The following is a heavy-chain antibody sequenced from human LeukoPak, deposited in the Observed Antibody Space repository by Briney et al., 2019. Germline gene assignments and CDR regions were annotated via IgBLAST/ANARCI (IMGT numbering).Heavy chain of an antibody. D-gene: IGHD3-22*01. CDR2: VSDNGSGI. CDR3: SKHDDSSGYGIDY. J-gene: IGHJ4*02. CDR1: GFTFSSYA. V-gene: IGHV3-23*01. Sequence: GGSLRLSCAGSGFTFSSYAMSWVRQAPGKGLEWVSVVSDNGSGIYYADSVKGRFTISRDNSKNTLYLQMNSLRAEDTAVYYCSKHDDSSGYGIDYWGQGTLVTVSS.